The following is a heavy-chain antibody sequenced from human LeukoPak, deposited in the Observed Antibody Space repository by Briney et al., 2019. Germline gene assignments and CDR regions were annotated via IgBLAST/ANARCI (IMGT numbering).Heavy chain of an antibody. CDR3: ARVRGSSSSLDY. J-gene: IGHJ4*02. D-gene: IGHD6-6*01. Sequence: GSLRLSCAASGFSFTTYWMSWVRQAQGKGLEWVANINQDGTEKYYVDSVKGRFTISRDNAKNSLYLQMNSLRAEDTAVYYCARVRGSSSSLDYWGQGTLVTVSS. CDR1: GFSFTTYW. V-gene: IGHV3-7*01. CDR2: INQDGTEK.